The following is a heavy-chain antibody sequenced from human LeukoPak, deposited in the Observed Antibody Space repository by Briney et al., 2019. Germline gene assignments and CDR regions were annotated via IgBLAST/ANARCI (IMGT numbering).Heavy chain of an antibody. J-gene: IGHJ3*02. V-gene: IGHV5-51*01. Sequence: KGGESLKISCKGSGYSFTSYWIGWVRQMPGKGLEWMGIIYPGDSDTRYSPSFQGQVTISADKSISTAHLQWSSLKASDTAMYYCARRGRYDYVWGSYRDAFDIWGQGTMVTVSS. CDR3: ARRGRYDYVWGSYRDAFDI. CDR1: GYSFTSYW. D-gene: IGHD3-16*02. CDR2: IYPGDSDT.